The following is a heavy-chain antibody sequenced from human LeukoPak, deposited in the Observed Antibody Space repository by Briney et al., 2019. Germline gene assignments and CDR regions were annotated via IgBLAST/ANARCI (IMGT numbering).Heavy chain of an antibody. D-gene: IGHD2-21*01. CDR2: IYYSGST. CDR1: GGSISSYY. Sequence: SETLSLTCTVSGGSISSYYWSWIRQPPGKGLEWIGYIYYSGSTNYNPSLKSRVTISVDTSKNQFSLKLSSVTAADTAVYYCARAGLGAPEYFQHWGQGTLVTVSS. J-gene: IGHJ1*01. CDR3: ARAGLGAPEYFQH. V-gene: IGHV4-59*08.